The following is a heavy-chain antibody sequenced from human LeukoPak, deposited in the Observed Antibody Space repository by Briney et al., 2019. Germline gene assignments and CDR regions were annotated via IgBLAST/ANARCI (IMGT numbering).Heavy chain of an antibody. CDR3: ARGGTTYGMDV. Sequence: GASVTVSCKPSGYTFTICDISWVRQAPGQGHEWMGWIRAYHANTNYAQKLQGSVTMTTDTPTSTAYMELRSLRSADTAVYSCARGGTTYGMDVWGQGTTVIVSS. CDR1: GYTFTICD. CDR2: IRAYHANT. J-gene: IGHJ6*02. V-gene: IGHV1-18*01. D-gene: IGHD1-1*01.